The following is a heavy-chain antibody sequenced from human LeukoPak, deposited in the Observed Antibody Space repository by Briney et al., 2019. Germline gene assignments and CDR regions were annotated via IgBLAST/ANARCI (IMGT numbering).Heavy chain of an antibody. D-gene: IGHD3-9*01. CDR1: GFTLSTYT. CDR2: ISTSSSYI. J-gene: IGHJ4*02. Sequence: GGSLRLSCAASGFTLSTYTMNWVRQAPGKGLEWVSSISTSSSYIYYADSVKGRFTISRDNAKKSLYLQMNSLRAEDTAVYYCARHSDYVILTGPNDYWGQGTLVTVSS. CDR3: ARHSDYVILTGPNDY. V-gene: IGHV3-21*01.